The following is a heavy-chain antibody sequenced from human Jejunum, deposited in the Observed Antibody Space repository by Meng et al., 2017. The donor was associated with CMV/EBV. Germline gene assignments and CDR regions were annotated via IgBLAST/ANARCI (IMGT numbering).Heavy chain of an antibody. Sequence: EVQLXXXXXXLVXPXXXLRLXCAASGFAFSSTVMGWVRQAPGKGLEWVSVIYNDENHGTTYYADSVKGRFTVSRDSSKNTVYLQMSSLGAEDTAIYYCVRDPFQPWAYWGQGTLVTVSS. J-gene: IGHJ4*02. D-gene: IGHD1-14*01. V-gene: IGHV3-66*01. CDR2: IYNDENHGTT. CDR3: VRDPFQPWAY. CDR1: GFAFSSTV.